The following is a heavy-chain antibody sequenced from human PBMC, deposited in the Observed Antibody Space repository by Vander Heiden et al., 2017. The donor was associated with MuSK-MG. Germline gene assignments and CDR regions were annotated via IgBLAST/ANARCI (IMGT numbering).Heavy chain of an antibody. J-gene: IGHJ5*02. CDR3: AIRSEGDALASCFDP. V-gene: IGHV4-59*08. CDR2: IYYSGST. D-gene: IGHD1-26*01. Sequence: QVHVQEGERGVVEPWGTLSITCTVSGGSISSYYWSWIRQPPGKGLEWIGYIYYSGSTNYNPSRKSRVTISVDTSKNIFSQKLSYVTTAATAVYCGAIRSEGDALASCFDPGGRVTLITISS. CDR1: GGSISSYY.